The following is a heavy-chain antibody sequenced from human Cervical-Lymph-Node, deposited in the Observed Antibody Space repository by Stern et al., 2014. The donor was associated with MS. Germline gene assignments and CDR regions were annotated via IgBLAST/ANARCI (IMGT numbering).Heavy chain of an antibody. V-gene: IGHV3-64D*06. CDR2: ISSNGAHT. CDR3: VKGME. J-gene: IGHJ3*01. D-gene: IGHD3-10*01. CDR1: GFIFSRSS. Sequence: VQLVESGGGLVQPGGSLRLSCSASGFIFSRSSMQWVRQATGKGLEYVSAISSNGAHTNYADSVKGRFTISRDDPKSELYLQMSSLRPEDTAMYYCVKGMEWGQGTMVTVSS.